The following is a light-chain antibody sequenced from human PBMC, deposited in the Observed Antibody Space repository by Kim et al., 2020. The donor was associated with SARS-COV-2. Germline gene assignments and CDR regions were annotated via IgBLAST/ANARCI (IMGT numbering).Light chain of an antibody. CDR2: DAS. V-gene: IGKV3D-20*01. CDR1: QSVSSSY. CDR3: QQYGSSPT. J-gene: IGKJ1*01. Sequence: EIVLTQSPATLSLSPGERATLSCGASQSVSSSYLAWYQQKPGLAPRLLIYDASSRATGIPERFSGSGSGTDFTLTISRLEPEDFAVYYCQQYGSSPTFGQGTKVDIK.